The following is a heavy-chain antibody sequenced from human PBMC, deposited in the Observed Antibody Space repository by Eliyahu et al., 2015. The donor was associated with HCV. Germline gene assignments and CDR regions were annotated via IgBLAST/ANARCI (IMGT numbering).Heavy chain of an antibody. CDR2: IHYSGGT. D-gene: IGHD6-19*01. CDR1: XGSITTYY. Sequence: QVQLQESGPGLVKPSETLSLTCTVSXGSITTYYWSWIRQPPGKGLEWIGYIHYSGGTNYNPSLKSRVTISIDTSKNQFSLNLTSVTAADTAVYYCASGGGGIAVAGTGGWFDPWGQGTLVTVSS. CDR3: ASGGGGIAVAGTGGWFDP. V-gene: IGHV4-59*01. J-gene: IGHJ5*02.